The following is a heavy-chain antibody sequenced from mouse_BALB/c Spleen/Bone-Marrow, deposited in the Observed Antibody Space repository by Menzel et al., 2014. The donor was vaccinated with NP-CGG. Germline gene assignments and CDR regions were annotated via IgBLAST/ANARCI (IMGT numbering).Heavy chain of an antibody. CDR1: GFTFSSYA. CDR2: ISSGGNT. J-gene: IGHJ3*01. D-gene: IGHD2-4*01. CDR3: ARGGELRPWFAY. V-gene: IGHV5-6-5*01. Sequence: DVMLVESGGGLVKPGGSLKLSCAASGFTFSSYAMSWVRQTPEKRLEWVASISSGGNTYYPDSMKGRFTISRDNARNILYLQMSSLRSEDTAIYYCARGGELRPWFAYWGQGTLVTVSA.